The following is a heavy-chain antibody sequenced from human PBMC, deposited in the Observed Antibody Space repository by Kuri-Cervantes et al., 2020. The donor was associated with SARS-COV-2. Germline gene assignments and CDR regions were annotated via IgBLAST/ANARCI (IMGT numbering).Heavy chain of an antibody. CDR2: ISHDGKNK. CDR3: AKDRVGVQDF. J-gene: IGHJ4*02. D-gene: IGHD2-21*01. CDR1: GFNFSRTD. Sequence: GESLKISCAASGFNFSRTDMHWVRQAPGKGQEWVALISHDGKNKKCIASGKGRFTISRDNSQNTLYLHMKSLRSEDTAMYYCAKDRVGVQDFWGQGTLVTVSS. V-gene: IGHV3-30*18.